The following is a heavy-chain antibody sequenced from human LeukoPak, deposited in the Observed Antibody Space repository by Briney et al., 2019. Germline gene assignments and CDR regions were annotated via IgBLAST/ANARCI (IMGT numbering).Heavy chain of an antibody. Sequence: SQTLSLTCTVSGGSISSGGYYWSWIRQPPGKGLEWIGYIYHSGSTYYNPSLKSRVTISVDRSKNQFSLKLSSVTAADTAVYYCARGPRVGAIAYYYGMDVWGQGTTVTVSS. CDR3: ARGPRVGAIAYYYGMDV. D-gene: IGHD1-26*01. CDR2: IYHSGST. CDR1: GGSISSGGYY. V-gene: IGHV4-30-2*01. J-gene: IGHJ6*02.